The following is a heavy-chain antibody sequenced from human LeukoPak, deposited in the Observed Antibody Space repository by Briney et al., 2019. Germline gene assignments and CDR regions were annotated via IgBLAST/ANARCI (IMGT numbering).Heavy chain of an antibody. Sequence: PGGSLRLSCAASGFTFSSYWMHWVRQAPGKGLVWVSHINSDGSSTSYADSVKGRFTISRDNAKNTLYLQMNSLRAEDTAVYYCARDSGYENVDFDYWGQGTLVTVSS. CDR2: INSDGSST. V-gene: IGHV3-74*01. CDR1: GFTFSSYW. CDR3: ARDSGYENVDFDY. D-gene: IGHD5-12*01. J-gene: IGHJ4*02.